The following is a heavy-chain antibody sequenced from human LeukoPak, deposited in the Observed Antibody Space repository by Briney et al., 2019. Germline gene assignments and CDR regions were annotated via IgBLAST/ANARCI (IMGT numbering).Heavy chain of an antibody. Sequence: GGSLRLSCTASGFTFSSYSMNWVRQAPGKGLEWVPSISSSSSYIYYADSVKGRFTISRDNAKNSLYLQMNSLRAEDTAVYYCAVTMVRGGPTYYYYYGMDVWGQGTTVTVSS. CDR3: AVTMVRGGPTYYYYYGMDV. CDR2: ISSSSSYI. D-gene: IGHD3-10*01. J-gene: IGHJ6*02. V-gene: IGHV3-21*01. CDR1: GFTFSSYS.